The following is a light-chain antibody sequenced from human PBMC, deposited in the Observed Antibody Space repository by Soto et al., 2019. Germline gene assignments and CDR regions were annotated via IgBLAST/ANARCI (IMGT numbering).Light chain of an antibody. CDR1: QSISNW. Sequence: DIQMTQSPSTLSASVGDRVTITCRARQSISNWLAWYQQKPGKAPELLIYDASRLESGVPSRFSGSGSGTAFTLTITSLQSDESATYYCQQVNAYFGHGTKLEIK. CDR2: DAS. V-gene: IGKV1-5*01. J-gene: IGKJ2*01. CDR3: QQVNAY.